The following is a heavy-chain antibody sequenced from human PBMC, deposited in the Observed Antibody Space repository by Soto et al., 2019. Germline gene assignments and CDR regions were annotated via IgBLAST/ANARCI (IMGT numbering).Heavy chain of an antibody. CDR3: AKAHGLYYDSSGYYSDY. CDR1: GFTFSSYG. CDR2: ISYDGSNK. Sequence: GGSLRLSCAASGFTFSSYGMHWVRQAPGEGLEWVAVISYDGSNKYYAGSVKGRFTISRDNSKNTLYLQMNSLRAEDTAVYYCAKAHGLYYDSSGYYSDYWGQGTLVTVSS. J-gene: IGHJ4*02. D-gene: IGHD3-22*01. V-gene: IGHV3-30*18.